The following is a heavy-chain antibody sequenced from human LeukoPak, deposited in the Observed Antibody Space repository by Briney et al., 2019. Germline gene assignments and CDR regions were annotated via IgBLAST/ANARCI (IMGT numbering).Heavy chain of an antibody. CDR3: ARDPNSGYDMVWYLDL. V-gene: IGHV3-33*01. J-gene: IGHJ2*01. CDR1: GFTFSSYG. D-gene: IGHD5-12*01. CDR2: TWYDGSNK. Sequence: GGSLRLSCAASGFTFSSYGMHWVRQAPGKGLEWVAVTWYDGSNKYYADSVKGRFTISRDNSKDMLYLQMNSLRVDDTAVYYCARDPNSGYDMVWYLDLWGRGTLVTVSS.